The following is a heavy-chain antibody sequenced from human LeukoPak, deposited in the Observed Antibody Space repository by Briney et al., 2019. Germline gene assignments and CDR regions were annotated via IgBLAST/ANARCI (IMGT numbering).Heavy chain of an antibody. D-gene: IGHD2-2*02. CDR3: ARVTYTVAPRYYYYMDV. Sequence: SETLSLTCSVSGGSISSYYWSWIRQPPGKGLEWIGYIYYSGSTNYIPSLKSRVTISVDTSKNQFSLKLSSVTAADTAVYYCARVTYTVAPRYYYYMDVWGKATTVTVSS. CDR1: GGSISSYY. CDR2: IYYSGST. V-gene: IGHV4-59*01. J-gene: IGHJ6*03.